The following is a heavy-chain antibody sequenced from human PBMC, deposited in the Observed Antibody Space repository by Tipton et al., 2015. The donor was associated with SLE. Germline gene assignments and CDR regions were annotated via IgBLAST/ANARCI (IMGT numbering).Heavy chain of an antibody. Sequence: TLSLTCTVSGGSISFDYWSWIRQSAGRGLEWIGRIYSSGDRDYNPSLRSRVTMSIYASQNRVSLRLKSVSAADTAVYYCARGSDGEYVRYFDVWGPGTLVTVSS. CDR3: ARGSDGEYVRYFDV. V-gene: IGHV4-4*07. CDR2: IYSSGDR. D-gene: IGHD4-17*01. CDR1: GGSISFDY. J-gene: IGHJ2*01.